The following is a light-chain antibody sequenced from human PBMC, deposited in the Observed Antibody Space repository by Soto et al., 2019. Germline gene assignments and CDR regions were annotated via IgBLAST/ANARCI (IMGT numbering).Light chain of an antibody. Sequence: DIQMTQSPSSLSASVWDRVTITCRASQIISSYLNWYQQKPGKAPKLLIYAASSLQSGVPSRFSGSGSGTDFNLTISSLQPEDFATYYCQQSYSPLWTVGQGTKVEIK. CDR2: AAS. J-gene: IGKJ1*01. V-gene: IGKV1-39*01. CDR3: QQSYSPLWT. CDR1: QIISSY.